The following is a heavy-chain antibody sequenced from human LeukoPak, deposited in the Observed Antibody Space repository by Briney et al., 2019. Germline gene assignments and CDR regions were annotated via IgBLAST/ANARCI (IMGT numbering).Heavy chain of an antibody. CDR3: ARDDSSGWDDAFDI. CDR2: INWNGGST. V-gene: IGHV3-20*04. J-gene: IGHJ3*02. CDR1: GFTFSIYG. Sequence: GVTLRLSCAASGFTFSIYGMSWVRQAPGKGLEWVSGINWNGGSTGYADSVKGRFTISRDNAKNSLYLQMNSLRAEDTALYYCARDDSSGWDDAFDIWGQGTMVTVSS. D-gene: IGHD6-19*01.